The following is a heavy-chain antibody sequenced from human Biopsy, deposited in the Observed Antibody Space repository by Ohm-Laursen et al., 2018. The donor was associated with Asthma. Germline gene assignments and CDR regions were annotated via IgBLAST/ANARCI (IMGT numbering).Heavy chain of an antibody. D-gene: IGHD2-2*01. CDR3: ARKAGSCISRTCYSLDF. V-gene: IGHV1-69*13. CDR1: GGTFNTYV. Sequence: ASVKVSCKSLGGTFNTYVIGWVRQAPGQGLEWMGGINSVFGTTTYPQKFQDRVTITADDSTGTVYMKLSSLRSEDTAVYYCARKAGSCISRTCYSLDFWGQGTLVTVSS. J-gene: IGHJ4*02. CDR2: INSVFGTT.